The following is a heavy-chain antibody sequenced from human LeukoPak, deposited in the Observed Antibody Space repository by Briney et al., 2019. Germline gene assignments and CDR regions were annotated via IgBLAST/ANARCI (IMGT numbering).Heavy chain of an antibody. CDR1: GGSISSYY. CDR3: ASSRKVVSAPGYYYGTYV. V-gene: IGHV4-4*07. CDR2: IYTSGST. Sequence: SETLSLTCTVSGGSISSYYWSWIRQPAGKGLEWIGRIYTSGSTNYNPSLKSRVTMSVDTSKNQFSLKLSSVTAADTAVYYCASSRKVVSAPGYYYGTYVWGQGTTVTVSS. D-gene: IGHD4-23*01. J-gene: IGHJ6*02.